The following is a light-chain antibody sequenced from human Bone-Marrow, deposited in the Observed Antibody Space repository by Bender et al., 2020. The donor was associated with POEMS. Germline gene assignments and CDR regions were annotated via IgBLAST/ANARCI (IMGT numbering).Light chain of an antibody. V-gene: IGLV6-57*04. CDR2: EDN. Sequence: NFMLTQPHSVSQSPGKTVSISCTRSSGSIASNYVQWYQQRPGSAPSTVIFEDNLRPSWVPDRFSGSILGNKAALTITGAQADDESDYYCVLYMGSDYVFGTGTKVTVL. J-gene: IGLJ1*01. CDR3: VLYMGSDYV. CDR1: SGSIASNY.